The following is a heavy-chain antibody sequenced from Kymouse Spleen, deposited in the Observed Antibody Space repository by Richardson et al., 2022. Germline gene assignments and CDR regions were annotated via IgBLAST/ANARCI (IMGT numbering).Heavy chain of an antibody. CDR1: GGSISSGGYY. Sequence: QVQLQESGPGLVKPSQTLSLTCTVSGGSISSGGYYWSWIRQHPGKGLEWIGYIYYSGSTYYNPSLKSRVTISVDTSKNQFSLKLSSVTAADTAVYYCARDLFWSGPDYYYGMDVWGQGTTVTVSS. CDR3: ARDLFWSGPDYYYGMDV. D-gene: IGHD3-3*01. J-gene: IGHJ6*02. V-gene: IGHV4-31*03. CDR2: IYYSGST.